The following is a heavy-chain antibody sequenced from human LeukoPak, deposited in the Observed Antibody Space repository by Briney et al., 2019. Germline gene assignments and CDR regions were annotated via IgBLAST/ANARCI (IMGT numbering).Heavy chain of an antibody. CDR3: ARESLGYKNWFDP. J-gene: IGHJ5*02. D-gene: IGHD5-24*01. V-gene: IGHV3-53*01. Sequence: PGGSLRLSCAASGFTVISNYMSWVRQAPGKGLEWVSVIYSGGSTYYADSVKGRFTISRDNSKNTLYLQMNSLRAEDTAVYCCARESLGYKNWFDPWGQGTLVTVSS. CDR1: GFTVISNY. CDR2: IYSGGST.